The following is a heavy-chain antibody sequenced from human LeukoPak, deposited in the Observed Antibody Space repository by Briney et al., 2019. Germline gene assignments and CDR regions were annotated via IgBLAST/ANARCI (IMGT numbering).Heavy chain of an antibody. CDR1: GFTFRSYA. Sequence: GRSLRLSCAASGFTFRSYAMSWVSRDPGNGLEWVSGISGSGANTFYADSVKGRFTISRDNSKKTLYLQMNSLTDGDTAVYYCAPLETTWGQGTLVTVSS. CDR3: APLETT. V-gene: IGHV3-23*01. J-gene: IGHJ4*02. D-gene: IGHD4-17*01. CDR2: ISGSGANT.